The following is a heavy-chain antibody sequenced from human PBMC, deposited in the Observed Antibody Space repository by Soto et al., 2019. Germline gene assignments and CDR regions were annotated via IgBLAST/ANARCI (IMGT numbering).Heavy chain of an antibody. J-gene: IGHJ6*02. CDR3: ARDVGTQMDFWSTSGMDV. Sequence: GGSLRLSCAASGLSFGDDAMHWVRQAPGKGLEWVAVITYDGSTKFYADSVRGRFTISRDNSKSTLYLQMASLISKDTAVYYCARDVGTQMDFWSTSGMDVWGQGTTVTVSS. CDR1: GLSFGDDA. CDR2: ITYDGSTK. D-gene: IGHD3-3*01. V-gene: IGHV3-30-3*01.